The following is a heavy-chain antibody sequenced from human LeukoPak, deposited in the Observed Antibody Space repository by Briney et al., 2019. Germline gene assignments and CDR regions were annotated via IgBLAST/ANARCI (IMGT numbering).Heavy chain of an antibody. CDR2: ILFRGAT. J-gene: IGHJ4*01. Sequence: NFRSYEMNWVRQAPGKGLEWIGSILFRGATYYNPSLKPRIIMSVDTSQNHFSLKLTSVTAADTAVYFCARESGDTRTVNSFDFWGRGTLITVSS. D-gene: IGHD2-21*01. V-gene: IGHV4-39*07. CDR1: NFRSYE. CDR3: ARESGDTRTVNSFDF.